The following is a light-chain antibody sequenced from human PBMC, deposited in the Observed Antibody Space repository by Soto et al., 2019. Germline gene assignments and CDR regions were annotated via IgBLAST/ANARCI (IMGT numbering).Light chain of an antibody. J-gene: IGLJ1*01. CDR1: SSNIGSNT. CDR2: SNN. V-gene: IGLV1-44*01. CDR3: AAWDYSLSGYV. Sequence: QSVLTQPPSASGTPGQRVTISCSGSSSNIGSNTVNWYQQLPGTAPKLLIYSNNQRPSGVPDRFSGSKSGTSVSLAISGFQSEDEADYYCAAWDYSLSGYVFGTGTKVTVL.